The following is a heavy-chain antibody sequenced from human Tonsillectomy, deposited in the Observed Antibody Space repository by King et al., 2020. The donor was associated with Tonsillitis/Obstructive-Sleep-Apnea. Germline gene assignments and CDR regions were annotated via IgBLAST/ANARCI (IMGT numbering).Heavy chain of an antibody. CDR2: ISSSGSTI. CDR1: GFTFSSYE. J-gene: IGHJ2*01. D-gene: IGHD5-12*01. CDR3: ARDSLGWYFDL. Sequence: VQLVESGGGLVQPGGSLRLSCAASGFTFSSYEMNWVRQAPGKGREWVSYISSSGSTIYYADSVKGRFTISRDNAKNSLYLQMNDLRAEDTAVYYCARDSLGWYFDLWGRGTLVSVSS. V-gene: IGHV3-48*03.